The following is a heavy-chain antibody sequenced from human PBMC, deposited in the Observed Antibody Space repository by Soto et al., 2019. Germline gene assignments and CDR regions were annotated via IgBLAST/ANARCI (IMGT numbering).Heavy chain of an antibody. CDR1: GFTFSSYS. J-gene: IGHJ4*02. D-gene: IGHD5-12*01. CDR3: ARDLYSGYDSVRWVLDY. Sequence: EVQLVESGGGLVKPGGSLRLSCAASGFTFSSYSMNWVRQAPGKGLEWVSSISSSSSYIYYADSVKGRFTISRDNAKNSLYLQMNSLRAEDTAVYYCARDLYSGYDSVRWVLDYWGQGTLVTVSS. CDR2: ISSSSSYI. V-gene: IGHV3-21*01.